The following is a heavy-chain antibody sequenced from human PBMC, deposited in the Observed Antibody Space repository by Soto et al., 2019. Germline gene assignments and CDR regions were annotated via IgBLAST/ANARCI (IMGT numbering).Heavy chain of an antibody. CDR2: ISYDGSNK. V-gene: IGHV3-30-3*01. Sequence: GGSLRLSCAASGFTFSSYAMHWVRQAPGKGLEWVAVISYDGSNKYYADSVKGRFTISRDNSKNTLYLQMNSLRAEDTAVYYCARGDSSSSSWLPYYYSGMDVWGQGTTVTVSS. J-gene: IGHJ6*02. CDR1: GFTFSSYA. CDR3: ARGDSSSSSWLPYYYSGMDV. D-gene: IGHD6-6*01.